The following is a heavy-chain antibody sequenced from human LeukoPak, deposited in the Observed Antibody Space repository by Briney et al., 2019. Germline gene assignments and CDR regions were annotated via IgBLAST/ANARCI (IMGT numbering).Heavy chain of an antibody. CDR2: ISGSGGST. CDR1: GFTVSSNY. Sequence: GGSLRLSCAASGFTVSSNYMSWVRQAPGKGLEWVSAISGSGGSTYYADSVKGRFTISRDNSKNTLYLQMNSLRAEDTAVYYCAKDPDCTSGICYTFFDYWGQGTLVTVSS. V-gene: IGHV3-23*01. D-gene: IGHD2-8*01. CDR3: AKDPDCTSGICYTFFDY. J-gene: IGHJ4*02.